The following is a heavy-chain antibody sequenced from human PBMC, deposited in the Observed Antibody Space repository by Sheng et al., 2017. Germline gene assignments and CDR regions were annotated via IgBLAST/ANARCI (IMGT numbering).Heavy chain of an antibody. CDR3: AKYATATTWEPTDH. CDR2: ISGSGGRI. CDR1: GFTFNNYA. V-gene: IGHV3-23*04. D-gene: IGHD4-4*01. Sequence: EVQLVESGGGLAQPGGSLRLSCAASGFTFNNYAMSWVRQGLGKGLEWVSGISGSGGRIYYADSVKDRFTISRDNSRNTVFLQMNSLRAEDTAKYYCAKYATATTWEPTDHWGQGTLVIVSS. J-gene: IGHJ4*02.